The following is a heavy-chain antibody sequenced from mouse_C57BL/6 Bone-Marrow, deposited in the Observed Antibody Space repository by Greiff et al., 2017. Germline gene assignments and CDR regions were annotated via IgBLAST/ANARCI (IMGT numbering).Heavy chain of an antibody. J-gene: IGHJ2*01. CDR2: IYPRSGNT. D-gene: IGHD1-1*01. CDR1: GYTFTSYG. V-gene: IGHV1-81*01. Sequence: QVHVKQSGAELARPGASVKLSCKASGYTFTSYGISWVKQRTGQGLEWIGEIYPRSGNTYYNEKFKGKATLTADKSSSTAYMELRSLTSEDSAVYFCARSGFITTVVPFDYWGQGTTLTVSS. CDR3: ARSGFITTVVPFDY.